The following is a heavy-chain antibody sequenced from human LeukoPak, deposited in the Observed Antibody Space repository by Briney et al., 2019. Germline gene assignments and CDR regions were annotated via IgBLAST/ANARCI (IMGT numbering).Heavy chain of an antibody. D-gene: IGHD3-16*01. CDR3: ARDREVMITFGGLNDAFDI. J-gene: IGHJ3*02. V-gene: IGHV4-39*02. CDR2: IYYSGST. Sequence: PSETLSLTCTVSGGSISSSNYYWGWIRQPPGKGLEWIGSIYYSGSTSYNPSLKSRVTISVDTSENQFSLKLSSVTAADTAVYYCARDREVMITFGGLNDAFDIWGQGTMVTVSS. CDR1: GGSISSSNYY.